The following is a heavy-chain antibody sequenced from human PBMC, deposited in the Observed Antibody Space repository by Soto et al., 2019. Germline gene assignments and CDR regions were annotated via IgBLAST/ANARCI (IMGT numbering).Heavy chain of an antibody. CDR1: GFSFSSYG. D-gene: IGHD3-10*01. CDR3: AKRSRVSAYYFDY. V-gene: IGHV3-23*01. J-gene: IGHJ4*02. Sequence: EVQLLESGGDLVQPGGSLRLSCAASGFSFSSYGMSWVRQAPGKGLEWVSSISGGGGSTYYADSVKGRFTISRDNSKNPLYLQMNSLKVEDTTVYYCAKRSRVSAYYFDYWGQGTLVTVSS. CDR2: ISGGGGST.